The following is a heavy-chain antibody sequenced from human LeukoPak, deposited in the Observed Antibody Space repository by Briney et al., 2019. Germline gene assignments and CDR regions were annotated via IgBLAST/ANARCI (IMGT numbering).Heavy chain of an antibody. CDR1: GFSFSDYY. Sequence: GGSLRLSCAASGFSFSDYYMSWIRQAPGKGLEWVSYISSSGSTIYYADSVKGRFTISRDNAKNSLYLQMNSLRAEDTATYYCARGLPATLLDYWGQGTLVTVSS. J-gene: IGHJ4*02. V-gene: IGHV3-11*01. D-gene: IGHD2-2*01. CDR2: ISSSGSTI. CDR3: ARGLPATLLDY.